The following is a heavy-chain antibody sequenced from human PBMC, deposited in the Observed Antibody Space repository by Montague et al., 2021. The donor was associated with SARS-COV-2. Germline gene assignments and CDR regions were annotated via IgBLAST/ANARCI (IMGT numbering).Heavy chain of an antibody. J-gene: IGHJ3*02. Sequence: SETLSLTCTVSRDSISSHNYFWAWIRQPPGKGLEWIGSVDYSGLTFYNPSLESRVTLSVDTSKKQFSLKVNSVTAADTAVYYCAKDGEELAWGTFDIWGQGTMVTVSS. CDR3: AKDGEELAWGTFDI. V-gene: IGHV4-39*07. CDR2: VDYSGLT. CDR1: RDSISSHNYF. D-gene: IGHD3-10*01.